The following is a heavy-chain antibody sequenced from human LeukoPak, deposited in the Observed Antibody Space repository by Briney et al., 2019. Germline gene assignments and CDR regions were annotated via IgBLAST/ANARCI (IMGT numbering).Heavy chain of an antibody. V-gene: IGHV3-7*03. CDR1: GFTFSDYW. CDR3: ARDSRRVGATGGSDY. D-gene: IGHD1-26*01. Sequence: GGSLRLSCVASGFTFSDYWMSWVRQAPGKGLEWVANIKQDGSEKNYVDSVKGRSTISRDDAKNSLYLQLNSLRADDTAVYYCARDSRRVGATGGSDYWGQGTLVTVSS. CDR2: IKQDGSEK. J-gene: IGHJ4*02.